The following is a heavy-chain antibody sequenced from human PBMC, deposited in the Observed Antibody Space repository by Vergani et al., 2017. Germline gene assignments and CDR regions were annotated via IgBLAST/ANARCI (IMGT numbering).Heavy chain of an antibody. J-gene: IGHJ4*02. CDR2: ISSSGSTI. Sequence: EVQLVESGGGLVQPGGSLRLSCAASGFTFSSYEMNWVRQAPGKGLEWVSYISSSGSTIYYADSVKGRFTISRDNAKNSLYLQMNSLRAEDTAVYYCAKWPGDFWGGYYNDYWGQGTLVTVSS. CDR3: AKWPGDFWGGYYNDY. D-gene: IGHD3-3*01. V-gene: IGHV3-48*03. CDR1: GFTFSSYE.